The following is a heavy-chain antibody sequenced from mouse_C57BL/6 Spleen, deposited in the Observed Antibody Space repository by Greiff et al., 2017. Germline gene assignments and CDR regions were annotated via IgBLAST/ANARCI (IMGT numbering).Heavy chain of an antibody. J-gene: IGHJ2*01. CDR2: IDPENGDT. D-gene: IGHD1-1*01. CDR3: TTITTPY. Sequence: LVESGAELVRPGASVKLSCTASGFNIKDDYMHWVKQRPEQGLEWIGWIDPENGDTEYASKFQGKATITADTSSNTAYLQLSSLTSEDTAVYYCTTITTPYWGQGTTLTVSS. V-gene: IGHV14-4*01. CDR1: GFNIKDDY.